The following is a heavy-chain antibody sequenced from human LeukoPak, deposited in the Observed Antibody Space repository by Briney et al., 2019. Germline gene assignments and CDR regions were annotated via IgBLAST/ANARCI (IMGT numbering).Heavy chain of an antibody. CDR3: VSFYETY. V-gene: IGHV3-74*01. Sequence: GGSLRLSCTASGNYWMHWVRQAPGKGLVWDSHINSDGSWTSYADSVKGRFTISKDNAKNTVYLQMNSLRAEDTAVYYCVSFYETYWGRGTLVTVSS. CDR2: INSDGSWT. D-gene: IGHD2/OR15-2a*01. J-gene: IGHJ4*02. CDR1: GNYW.